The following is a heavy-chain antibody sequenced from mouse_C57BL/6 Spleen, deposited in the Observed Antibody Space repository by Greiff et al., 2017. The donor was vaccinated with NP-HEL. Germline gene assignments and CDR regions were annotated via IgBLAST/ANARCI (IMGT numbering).Heavy chain of an antibody. CDR1: GYAFSGSW. CDR3: TLLYHCYAMDY. V-gene: IGHV1-82*01. CDR2: IFPGDGDT. J-gene: IGHJ4*01. Sequence: QVQLKESGPELVKPGASVTISCKASGYAFSGSWMNWVKQRPGKGLAWIGRIFPGDGDTNYNGKFKGKATLTADKSSSTAYMQLSSLTSEDSTVYFCTLLYHCYAMDYWGQGTSVTVSS. D-gene: IGHD2-12*01.